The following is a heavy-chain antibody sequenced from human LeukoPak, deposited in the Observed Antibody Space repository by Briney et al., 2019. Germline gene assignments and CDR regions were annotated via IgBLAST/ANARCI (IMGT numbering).Heavy chain of an antibody. D-gene: IGHD3-9*01. J-gene: IGHJ5*02. Sequence: PGGSLRLSCAASGFTVSSYWMSWVRQAPGEGLEWVACIHQNGGTEYYVDSVKGRFAISRDNTKNSLYLQMNSLTIEDTAVYYCARAPPFYDILTGYYSWFDPWGQGTLVTVSS. CDR3: ARAPPFYDILTGYYSWFDP. V-gene: IGHV3-7*03. CDR1: GFTVSSYW. CDR2: IHQNGGTE.